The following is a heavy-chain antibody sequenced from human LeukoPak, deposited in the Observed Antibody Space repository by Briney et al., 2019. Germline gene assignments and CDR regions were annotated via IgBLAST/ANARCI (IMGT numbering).Heavy chain of an antibody. D-gene: IGHD3-3*01. Sequence: SETLSLTCTVSGYSISSGYYWGWIRQPPGKGLEWIGSIYHSGSTYYNPSLKSRVTISVDTSKNQFSLKLSSVTAADTAVYYCARGSRITIFGVVIGVWGKGTTVTVSS. CDR3: ARGSRITIFGVVIGV. V-gene: IGHV4-38-2*02. CDR1: GYSISSGYY. CDR2: IYHSGST. J-gene: IGHJ6*04.